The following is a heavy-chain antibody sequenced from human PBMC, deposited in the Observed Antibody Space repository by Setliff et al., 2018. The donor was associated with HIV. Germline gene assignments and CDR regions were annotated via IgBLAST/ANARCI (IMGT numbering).Heavy chain of an antibody. D-gene: IGHD4-17*01. J-gene: IGHJ5*02. CDR3: ARGLYGDYGGDLNWLDP. CDR2: IFHSGST. Sequence: PSETLSLTCAVSGGSISSGGYSWSWIRQPPGKGLEWIGYIFHSGSTYYNPSLKSRVTISVDRSKNQFSLNLSSVTAADTAVYFCARGLYGDYGGDLNWLDPWGHGTRVTVSS. V-gene: IGHV4-30-2*01. CDR1: GGSISSGGYS.